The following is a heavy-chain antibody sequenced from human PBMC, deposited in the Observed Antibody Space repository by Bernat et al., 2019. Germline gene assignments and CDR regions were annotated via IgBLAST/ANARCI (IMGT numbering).Heavy chain of an antibody. CDR1: GFTFSSYA. D-gene: IGHD3-10*01. Sequence: QVQLVESGGGVVQPGRSLRLSCAASGFTFSSYAMHWVRRAPGKGLEWVAVISYDGSNKYYADSVKGRFTISRDNSKNTLYLQMNSLRAEDTAVYYCARGVVRGVIVSWFDPWGQGTLVTVSS. J-gene: IGHJ5*02. CDR2: ISYDGSNK. V-gene: IGHV3-30-3*01. CDR3: ARGVVRGVIVSWFDP.